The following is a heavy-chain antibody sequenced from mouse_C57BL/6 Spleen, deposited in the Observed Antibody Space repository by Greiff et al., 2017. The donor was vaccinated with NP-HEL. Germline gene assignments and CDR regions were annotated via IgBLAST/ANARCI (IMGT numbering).Heavy chain of an antibody. Sequence: QVQLQQPGAELVKPGASVKLSCKASGYTFTSYWMHWVKQRPGQGLEWIGMIHPNSGSTNYNEKFKSKATLTVDKSSSTAYMQLSSLTSEDSAVYYCARSVVATRGYAMDYWGQGTSVTVSS. J-gene: IGHJ4*01. D-gene: IGHD1-1*01. CDR3: ARSVVATRGYAMDY. CDR1: GYTFTSYW. V-gene: IGHV1-64*01. CDR2: IHPNSGST.